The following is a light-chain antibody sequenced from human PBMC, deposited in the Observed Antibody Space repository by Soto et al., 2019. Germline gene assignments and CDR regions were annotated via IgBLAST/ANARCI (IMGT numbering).Light chain of an antibody. CDR1: SSNIGAGYD. J-gene: IGLJ2*01. V-gene: IGLV1-40*01. Sequence: QSVLTQPPSVSGSPGQTVTISCTGSSSNIGAGYDVHWYQQLPGTAPKLLIYGNSNRPSGVPDRFSGSKSGTSASLAITGLQAEDEADYYCRSYASSLSGVVFGGGTQLTVL. CDR2: GNS. CDR3: RSYASSLSGVV.